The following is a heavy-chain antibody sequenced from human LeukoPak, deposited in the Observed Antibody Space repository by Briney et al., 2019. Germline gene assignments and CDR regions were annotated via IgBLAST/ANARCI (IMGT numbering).Heavy chain of an antibody. V-gene: IGHV3-21*01. D-gene: IGHD4-17*01. CDR1: GSTFSSYS. J-gene: IGHJ6*03. Sequence: PGGSLRLSCAASGSTFSSYSMNWVRQAPGKGLEWVSSISSSSSYIYYADSVKGRFTISRDNAKNSLYLQMNSLRAEDTAVYYCARSTDYYYYMDVWGKGTTVTVSS. CDR3: ARSTDYYYYMDV. CDR2: ISSSSSYI.